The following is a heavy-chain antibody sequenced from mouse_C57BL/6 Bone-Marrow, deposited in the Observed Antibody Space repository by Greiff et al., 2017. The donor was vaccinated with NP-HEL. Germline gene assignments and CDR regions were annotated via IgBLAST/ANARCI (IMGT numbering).Heavy chain of an antibody. J-gene: IGHJ3*01. Sequence: EVHLVESGGGLVKPGGSLKLSCAASGFTFSSYAMSWVRQTPEKRLEWVATISDGGSYTYYPDNVKGRFTISRYNAKNNLYLQMSHLKSEDTAMYYCARGGIGFAYWGQGTLVTVSA. CDR1: GFTFSSYA. CDR2: ISDGGSYT. V-gene: IGHV5-4*01. CDR3: ARGGIGFAY.